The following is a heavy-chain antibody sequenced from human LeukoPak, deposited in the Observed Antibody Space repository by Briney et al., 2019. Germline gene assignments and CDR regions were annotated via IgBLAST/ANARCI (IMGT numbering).Heavy chain of an antibody. CDR1: GFTFRTSW. Sequence: SGGSLRLSCAVSGFTFRTSWMTWVRQAPGRGLERVAIINPDGSEKYYLESLKGRITISRDNAENSVHLQMNSLKAEDTAIYYCARDWAYSAFDYWGQGTLVTVSS. D-gene: IGHD1-26*01. V-gene: IGHV3-7*03. J-gene: IGHJ4*02. CDR3: ARDWAYSAFDY. CDR2: INPDGSEK.